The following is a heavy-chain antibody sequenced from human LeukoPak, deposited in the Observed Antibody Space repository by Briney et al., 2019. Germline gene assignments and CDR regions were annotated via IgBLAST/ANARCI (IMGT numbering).Heavy chain of an antibody. Sequence: SETLSLTCSVYGGSFSGYYWSWIRQPPGKGLEWIGEINHSGSTNYNPSLKSRVTISVDTSKNQFSLKQSSVTAADTAVYYCARWNYDFWSGYYSFDYWGQGTLVTVSS. D-gene: IGHD3-3*01. V-gene: IGHV4-34*01. CDR1: GGSFSGYY. CDR3: ARWNYDFWSGYYSFDY. J-gene: IGHJ4*02. CDR2: INHSGST.